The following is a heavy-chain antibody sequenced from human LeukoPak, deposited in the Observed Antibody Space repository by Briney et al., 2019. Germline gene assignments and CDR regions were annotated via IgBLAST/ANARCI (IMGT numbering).Heavy chain of an antibody. CDR3: ARERGLGYCSGGTCYLPYDAFDI. CDR1: GFTFSGYW. V-gene: IGHV3-7*03. Sequence: GGSLRLSCAASGFTFSGYWMSWVRQAPGKGLEWVANIKQDGSGKYYVDSVKGRFTISRDNAKNSLYLQMNSLRAEDTAVYYCARERGLGYCSGGTCYLPYDAFDIWGRGTMVTVSS. J-gene: IGHJ3*02. CDR2: IKQDGSGK. D-gene: IGHD2-15*01.